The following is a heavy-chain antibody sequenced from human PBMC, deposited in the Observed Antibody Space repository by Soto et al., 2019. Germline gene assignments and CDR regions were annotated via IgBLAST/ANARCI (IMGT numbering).Heavy chain of an antibody. CDR3: IRMVNRPFYFDQ. CDR1: GGTFSSYT. Sequence: QVQLVQSGVEVKKSGSSMKVSCKTSGGTFSSYTLSWVRQAPGQGLEWMGRIIPILGVTNYAQKFQGRVTMTADKSTSTAYLELSSLTSDDTAVYYCIRMVNRPFYFDQWGQGTLVSVSS. D-gene: IGHD5-18*01. J-gene: IGHJ4*02. CDR2: IIPILGVT. V-gene: IGHV1-69*02.